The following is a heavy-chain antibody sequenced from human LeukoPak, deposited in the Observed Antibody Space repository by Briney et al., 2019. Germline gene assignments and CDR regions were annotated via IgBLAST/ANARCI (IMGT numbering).Heavy chain of an antibody. CDR2: MNPNSGNT. V-gene: IGHV1-8*01. Sequence: ASVKVSCKASGYTFTSYDINWVRQATGQGLEWMGWMNPNSGNTGYAQKFQGRDTMTRNTSISTAYMELSSLRSEDTVVYYCARGPRYCSSTSCRAGGYWGQGTLVTVSS. CDR3: ARGPRYCSSTSCRAGGY. CDR1: GYTFTSYD. J-gene: IGHJ4*02. D-gene: IGHD2-2*01.